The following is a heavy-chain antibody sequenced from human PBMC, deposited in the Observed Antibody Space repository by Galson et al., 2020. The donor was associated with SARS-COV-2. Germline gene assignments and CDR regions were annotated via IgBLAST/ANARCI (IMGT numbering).Heavy chain of an antibody. CDR1: GYTFTTYG. J-gene: IGHJ6*02. D-gene: IGHD3-3*01. CDR2: RSTYNGDT. CDR3: ARDHYDYYHHGMDV. Sequence: ASVKVSCKASGYTFTTYGIRWVRQAPGQGLEWMGWRSTYNGDTNYAQMFQGRVTMTTDTSTSTAYMELRSLRSDDTAVYYCARDHYDYYHHGMDVWGQGTTVTVSS. V-gene: IGHV1-18*01.